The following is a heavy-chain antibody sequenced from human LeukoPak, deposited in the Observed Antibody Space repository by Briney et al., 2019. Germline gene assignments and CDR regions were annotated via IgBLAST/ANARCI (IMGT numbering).Heavy chain of an antibody. CDR1: GGSFSGYY. D-gene: IGHD4-17*01. Sequence: KPSETLSLTCAVYGGSFSGYYWSWIRQPPGKGLEWIGEINHSGSTNYNPSLKSRVTISVDTSKNQFSLKLSSVTAADTAVYYCARGDYGGPGYWGQGTLVTVSS. J-gene: IGHJ4*02. CDR3: ARGDYGGPGY. V-gene: IGHV4-34*01. CDR2: INHSGST.